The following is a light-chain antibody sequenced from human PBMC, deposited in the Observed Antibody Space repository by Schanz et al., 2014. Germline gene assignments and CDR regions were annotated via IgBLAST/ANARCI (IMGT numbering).Light chain of an antibody. CDR3: CSYAGRSLI. CDR2: DVS. J-gene: IGLJ2*01. Sequence: QSALTQPRSVSGSPGQSVTISCTGTSSDVGGYNYVSWYQHHPGKAPKLMIFDVSNRPSGVSNRFSGSKSGNTASLTVSGLQADDEADYYCCSYAGRSLIFGGGTKLTVL. CDR1: SSDVGGYNY. V-gene: IGLV2-11*01.